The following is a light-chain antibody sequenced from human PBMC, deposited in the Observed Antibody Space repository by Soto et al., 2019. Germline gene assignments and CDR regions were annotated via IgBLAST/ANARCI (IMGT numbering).Light chain of an antibody. CDR3: QQRADWPIT. CDR2: GAS. V-gene: IGKV3-15*01. Sequence: EIMMTQSPATLSVSPGERATLSCRASQSVSSNLAWYQQKPGQAPRLLIHGASTRATGIPARFSGSGSGTDFTLTISSLEPEDFALYYCQQRADWPITFGPGTKVDIK. CDR1: QSVSSN. J-gene: IGKJ3*01.